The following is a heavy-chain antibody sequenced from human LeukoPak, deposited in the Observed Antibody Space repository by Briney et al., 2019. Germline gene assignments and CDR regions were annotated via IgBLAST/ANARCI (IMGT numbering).Heavy chain of an antibody. CDR2: INPSGGST. D-gene: IGHD2-2*01. V-gene: IGHV1-46*01. CDR1: GYTFTSYY. Sequence: ASVKVSCTASGYTFTSYYMHWVRQAPGQGLEWMGIINPSGGSTSYAQKFQGRVTMTRDTSTSTVYMELSSLRSEDTAVYYCARDLGGVVPAAHFDYWGQGTLVTVSS. CDR3: ARDLGGVVPAAHFDY. J-gene: IGHJ4*02.